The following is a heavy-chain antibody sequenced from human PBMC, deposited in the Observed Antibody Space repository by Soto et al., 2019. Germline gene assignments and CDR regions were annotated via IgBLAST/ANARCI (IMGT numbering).Heavy chain of an antibody. J-gene: IGHJ4*02. V-gene: IGHV1-8*01. Sequence: QVQLVQSGAEGKKSGASVKVSCKASGYTFTSHDINWVRQATGQGLEWMGWMNPNSGNTGYAQKFQGRVTMTRNTSISTAYMELSSLRSEDTAVYYCARWDYGYYARFDYWGQGTLVTVSS. CDR1: GYTFTSHD. CDR2: MNPNSGNT. D-gene: IGHD4-17*01. CDR3: ARWDYGYYARFDY.